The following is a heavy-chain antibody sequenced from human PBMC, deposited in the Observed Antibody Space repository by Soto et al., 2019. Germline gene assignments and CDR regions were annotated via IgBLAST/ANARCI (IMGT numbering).Heavy chain of an antibody. D-gene: IGHD1-26*01. CDR2: IDNAGGTI. V-gene: IGHV3-11*01. J-gene: IGHJ4*02. CDR3: ARVEIGYYRDLGS. CDR1: GFAFGDYS. Sequence: QVHLVESGGGLVKPGGSLRLSCVASGFAFGDYSMNWIRQSPGKGLEWLSYIDNAGGTIYYADSVRGRFTVSRDNDNHSLFLQSPAFRAEDGGTDFCARVEIGYYRDLGSWGRGARVTVSS.